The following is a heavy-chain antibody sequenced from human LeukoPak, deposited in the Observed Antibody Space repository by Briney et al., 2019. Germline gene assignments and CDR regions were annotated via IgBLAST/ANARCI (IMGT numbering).Heavy chain of an antibody. CDR1: GFTFNRYA. D-gene: IGHD4-17*01. J-gene: IGHJ3*02. CDR2: ISGSGGSA. CDR3: ASVKTTVTWADAFDI. Sequence: PGGSLRLSCAASGFTFNRYAMSWVRQAPGKGLEWVSVISGSGGSAYYAASVTGRFTFPSAYTNNTLYLHMNRLRGETAAVYYCASVKTTVTWADAFDIWGQGTRVTVSS. V-gene: IGHV3-23*01.